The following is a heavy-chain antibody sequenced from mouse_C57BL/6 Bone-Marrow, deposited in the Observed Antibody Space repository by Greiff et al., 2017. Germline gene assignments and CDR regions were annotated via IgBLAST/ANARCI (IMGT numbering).Heavy chain of an antibody. CDR2: LSSGGSYT. CDR1: GFTFSSYG. V-gene: IGHV5-6*01. J-gene: IGHJ2*01. Sequence: DVHLVESGGDLVKPGGSLKLSCAASGFTFSSYGMSWVRQTPDKRLEWVATLSSGGSYTYYPDSVKGRFTISRDNAKNTLYLQMSSLKSEDTAMYYCARHGLGLGYGGQGTTLTVSS. CDR3: ARHGLGLGY. D-gene: IGHD4-1*01.